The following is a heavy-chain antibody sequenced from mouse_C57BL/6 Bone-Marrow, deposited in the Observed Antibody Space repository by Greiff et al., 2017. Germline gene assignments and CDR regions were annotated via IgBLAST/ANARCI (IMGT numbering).Heavy chain of an antibody. Sequence: QVTLKESGPGILQSSQTLSLTCSFSGFSLSTSGMGVSWIRQPSGKGLEWLAHIYWDDDKRYNPSLKSRLTISKDTSRNQVFLKITSVDTADTATYYCARSSSSGYIFAYWGQGTLVTVSA. J-gene: IGHJ3*01. CDR3: ARSSSSGYIFAY. CDR1: GFSLSTSGMG. V-gene: IGHV8-12*01. D-gene: IGHD3-2*02. CDR2: IYWDDDK.